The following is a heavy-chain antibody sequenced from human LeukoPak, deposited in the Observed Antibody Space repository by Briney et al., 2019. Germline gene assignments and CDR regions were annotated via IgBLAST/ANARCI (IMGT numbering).Heavy chain of an antibody. Sequence: PGGSLRLSCAASGFTFSDYYMSWIRQAPGKGLEWVSYISSSGSTIYYADSVKGRFTISRDNAKNSLYLQMNSLRAEDTAVYYCARDLAYYDSSGLAIWGQGTMVTVSS. CDR1: GFTFSDYY. CDR3: ARDLAYYDSSGLAI. D-gene: IGHD3-22*01. J-gene: IGHJ3*02. V-gene: IGHV3-11*04. CDR2: ISSSGSTI.